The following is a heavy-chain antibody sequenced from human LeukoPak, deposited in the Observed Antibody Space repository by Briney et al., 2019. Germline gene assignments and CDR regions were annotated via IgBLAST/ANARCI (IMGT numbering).Heavy chain of an antibody. Sequence: SETLSLTCTVSGGSISSGGYYWSWIRQHPGKGLEWIGYIYYSGSTYYNPSLKSRVTISVDRSKNQFSLKLSSVTAADTAVYYCARGLYYDFWSGYPYFDYWGQGTLVTVSS. CDR1: GGSISSGGYY. V-gene: IGHV4-31*03. D-gene: IGHD3-3*01. CDR2: IYYSGST. J-gene: IGHJ4*02. CDR3: ARGLYYDFWSGYPYFDY.